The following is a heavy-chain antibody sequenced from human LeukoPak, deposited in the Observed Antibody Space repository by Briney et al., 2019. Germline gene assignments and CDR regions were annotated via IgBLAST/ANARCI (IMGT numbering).Heavy chain of an antibody. CDR1: GFTFGDYA. CDR3: TRDSSWEVDAFDI. D-gene: IGHD2-2*01. Sequence: GGSLRLSCTASGFTFGDYAMSWFRQAPGKGLEWVGFIRSKAYGGTTEYAASVKGRFTIPRDDSKSIAYLQMNSLKTEDTAVYYCTRDSSWEVDAFDIWGQGTMVTVSS. V-gene: IGHV3-49*03. CDR2: IRSKAYGGTT. J-gene: IGHJ3*02.